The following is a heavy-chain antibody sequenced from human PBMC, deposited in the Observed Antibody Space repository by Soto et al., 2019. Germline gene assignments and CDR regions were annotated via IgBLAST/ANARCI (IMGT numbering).Heavy chain of an antibody. Sequence: EVQLLESGGGLVQPGGSLRLSCAASGFTFNNFAMSWVRQAPGKGLEWVSSISDGGGSTYYGDSVKGRFTISRDNSKNTVYLQMNSLRAEDTAVYYCARCPGEKCARNTSFGVVGECFDYWGHGTLVTVSS. CDR1: GFTFNNFA. J-gene: IGHJ4*01. CDR2: ISDGGGST. CDR3: ARCPGEKCARNTSFGVVGECFDY. D-gene: IGHD3-3*01. V-gene: IGHV3-23*01.